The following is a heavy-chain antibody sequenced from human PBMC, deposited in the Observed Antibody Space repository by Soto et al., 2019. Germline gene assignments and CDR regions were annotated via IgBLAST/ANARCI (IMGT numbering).Heavy chain of an antibody. CDR2: INKDGSEK. Sequence: VGSLRLSCVASGFTFTNYWMTWVRQAPGKGLEWVANINKDGSEKSYVDSVKGRFTISGDNADNSVYLQMNSLRAEDTALYYCGRDEVRNGVGVWGQGTTVTVSS. CDR1: GFTFTNYW. V-gene: IGHV3-7*01. CDR3: GRDEVRNGVGV. J-gene: IGHJ6*02.